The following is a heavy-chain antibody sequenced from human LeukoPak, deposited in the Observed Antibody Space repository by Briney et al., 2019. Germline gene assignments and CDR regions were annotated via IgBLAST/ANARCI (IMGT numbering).Heavy chain of an antibody. Sequence: SETLSLTCAVYGGSFSGYYWSWIRQPPGKGLEWIGEINHSGSTNYNPSLKSRVTISVDTSKNQFSLKLSSVTAADTAVYYCARVQSRLSWFDPWGQGTLVTVSS. V-gene: IGHV4-34*01. J-gene: IGHJ5*02. CDR2: INHSGST. CDR1: GGSFSGYY. CDR3: ARVQSRLSWFDP.